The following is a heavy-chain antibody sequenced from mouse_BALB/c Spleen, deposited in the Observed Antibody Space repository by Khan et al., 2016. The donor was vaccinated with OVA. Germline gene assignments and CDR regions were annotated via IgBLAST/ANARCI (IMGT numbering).Heavy chain of an antibody. CDR3: ARSDFGNYECVY. CDR1: GYTLTSYW. CDR2: IFPGTGST. D-gene: IGHD2-1*01. J-gene: IGHJ3*01. Sequence: QVQLQQSGAEVVKPGASVKLSCNTTGYTLTSYWIQWIEQRPGQGLGWIGQIFPGTGSTYYNENFQGKATLTVDTSSSTAYMQLSSWTSDDSAVYFCARSDFGNYECVYWGQGTLGAVSP. V-gene: IGHV1S132*01.